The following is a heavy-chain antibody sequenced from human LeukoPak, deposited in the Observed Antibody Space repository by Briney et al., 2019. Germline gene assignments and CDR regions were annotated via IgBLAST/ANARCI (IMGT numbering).Heavy chain of an antibody. D-gene: IGHD3-16*01. CDR1: GFTFTSYG. CDR2: ISAYNGNT. V-gene: IGHV1-18*01. J-gene: IGHJ6*02. Sequence: PGGSLRLSCAASGFTFTSYGISWVRQAPGQGLEWMGWISAYNGNTNYAQKLQGRVTMTTDTSTSTAYMELRSLRSDDTAVYYCVRGDRYYYYYGMDVWGQGTTVTVSS. CDR3: VRGDRYYYYYGMDV.